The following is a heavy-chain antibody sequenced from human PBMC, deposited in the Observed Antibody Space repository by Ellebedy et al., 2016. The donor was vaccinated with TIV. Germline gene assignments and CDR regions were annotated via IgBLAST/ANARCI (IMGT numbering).Heavy chain of an antibody. J-gene: IGHJ4*03. CDR1: GFTFSNYN. V-gene: IGHV3-7*01. CDR2: RKQDGSEK. D-gene: IGHD3-10*01. Sequence: GESLNISCVASGFTFSNYNMNWVRQSPGKGLEWVANRKQDGSEKWYVDSVKGRFPISRDNAKKSLYLQMSSLREEDTAVYYCARDQGWAYPGSTRFDYWGQGTLVTVSS. CDR3: ARDQGWAYPGSTRFDY.